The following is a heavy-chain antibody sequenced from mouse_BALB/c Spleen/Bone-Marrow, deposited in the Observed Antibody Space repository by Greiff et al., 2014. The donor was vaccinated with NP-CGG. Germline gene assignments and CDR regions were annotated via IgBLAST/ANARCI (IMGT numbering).Heavy chain of an antibody. CDR1: GYTFTSYY. Sequence: VKLQESGPELVKPGASVRISCKASGYTFTSYYIHWVKQRPGQGLEWIGWIYPGNVNTKYNEKFKGKATLTADKSSSTAYMQLSSLTSEDSAVYFWARDTMDYWGQGTSVTVSS. CDR3: ARDTMDY. V-gene: IGHV1S56*01. CDR2: IYPGNVNT. J-gene: IGHJ4*01.